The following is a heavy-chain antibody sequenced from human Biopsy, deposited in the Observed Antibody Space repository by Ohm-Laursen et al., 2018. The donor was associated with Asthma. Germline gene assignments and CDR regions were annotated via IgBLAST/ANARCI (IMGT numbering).Heavy chain of an antibody. V-gene: IGHV4-31*03. CDR3: ARAQDYYDSRVYYRGFDY. D-gene: IGHD3-22*01. Sequence: LSLTCTVSYGPITMGGYTWTWIGKHPGKGLEWIGFIFYRGSTYYNPSLKSRVSISINTSKNQSSLKLSSVTAADTAVYYCARAQDYYDSRVYYRGFDYWGQGTLVTVSS. CDR2: IFYRGST. J-gene: IGHJ4*02. CDR1: YGPITMGGYT.